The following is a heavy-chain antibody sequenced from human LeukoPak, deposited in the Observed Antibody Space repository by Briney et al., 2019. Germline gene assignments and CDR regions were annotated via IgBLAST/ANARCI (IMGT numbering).Heavy chain of an antibody. J-gene: IGHJ4*02. CDR2: IYYSGST. D-gene: IGHD3-9*01. CDR3: ARGHYDILTGYYSPLYFDY. V-gene: IGHV4-59*08. Sequence: PSETLSLTCTVSGGSISSYYWSWIRQPPGKGLEWIGYIYYSGSTNYNPSLKSRVTISVDTSKNQFSLKLSSVTAADTAVYYCARGHYDILTGYYSPLYFDYWGQGTLVTVSS. CDR1: GGSISSYY.